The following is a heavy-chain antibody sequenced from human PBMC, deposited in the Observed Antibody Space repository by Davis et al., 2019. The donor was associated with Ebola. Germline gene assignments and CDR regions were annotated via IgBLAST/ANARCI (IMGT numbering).Heavy chain of an antibody. Sequence: ESLKISCAGSGFIFSSYVMSWVRQAPGKGLEWVSTFGTGADTYYADSVTGRFAISRANSKNTLYLQMNSLRVEDTAIYYCVKDTSDIWFDIWGQGTMVTVSS. CDR3: VKDTSDIWFDI. D-gene: IGHD3-9*01. J-gene: IGHJ3*02. V-gene: IGHV3-23*01. CDR2: FGTGADT. CDR1: GFIFSSYV.